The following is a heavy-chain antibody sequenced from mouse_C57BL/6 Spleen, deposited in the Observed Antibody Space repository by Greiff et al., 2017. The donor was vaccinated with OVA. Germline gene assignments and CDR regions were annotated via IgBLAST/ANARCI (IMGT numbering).Heavy chain of an antibody. CDR2: INPSNGGT. CDR3: ARSGYYGSDAMDY. V-gene: IGHV1-53*01. J-gene: IGHJ4*01. CDR1: GYTFTSYW. Sequence: QVQLQQSGTELVKPGASVKLSCKASGYTFTSYWMHWVKQRPGQGLEWIGNINPSNGGTNYNEKFKSKATLTVDKSSSTAYMQLSSLTSEDSAVYYCARSGYYGSDAMDYWGQGTSVTVSS. D-gene: IGHD1-1*01.